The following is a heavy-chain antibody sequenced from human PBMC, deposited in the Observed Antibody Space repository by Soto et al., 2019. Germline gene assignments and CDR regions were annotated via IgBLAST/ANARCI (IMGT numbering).Heavy chain of an antibody. CDR2: ISYDGSNK. J-gene: IGHJ6*02. Sequence: QVQLVESGGGVVQPGRSLRLSCAVSGFTFSSHGMHWVRQAPGKGLEWVAVISYDGSNKYYADSVKGRFTISRDNSKNTLYLQMNSLRAEDKAVYYCAKDPITSSGYDLRYYYYGMDVWGQGTTVTVSS. CDR1: GFTFSSHG. CDR3: AKDPITSSGYDLRYYYYGMDV. D-gene: IGHD5-12*01. V-gene: IGHV3-30*18.